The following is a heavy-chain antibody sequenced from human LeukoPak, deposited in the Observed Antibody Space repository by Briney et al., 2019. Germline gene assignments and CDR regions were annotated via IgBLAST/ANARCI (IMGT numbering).Heavy chain of an antibody. J-gene: IGHJ5*02. V-gene: IGHV1-46*01. Sequence: GASVKVSCKASGYTFTSYYMHWVRQAPGQGLEWMGIINPSGGSTSYAQKFQGRVTVTRDMSTSTVYMELSSLRSEDTAVYYCAREVIVVVQAVTNWFDPWGQGTLVSVS. CDR3: AREVIVVVQAVTNWFDP. CDR2: INPSGGST. CDR1: GYTFTSYY. D-gene: IGHD2-2*01.